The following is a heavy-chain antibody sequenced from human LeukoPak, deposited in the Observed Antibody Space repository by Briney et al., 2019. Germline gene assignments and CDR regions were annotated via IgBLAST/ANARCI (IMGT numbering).Heavy chain of an antibody. CDR3: ARTPRGYSYGHYFDY. V-gene: IGHV4-59*01. Sequence: SETLSLTCTVSGGSISSYYWSWIRQPPGKGLEWIAYIYSSGSTKYNPFLKSRVTISVDTSKDQFSLKLSSVTAADTAVYYCARTPRGYSYGHYFDYWGQGTLVTVSS. CDR2: IYSSGST. D-gene: IGHD5-18*01. J-gene: IGHJ4*02. CDR1: GGSISSYY.